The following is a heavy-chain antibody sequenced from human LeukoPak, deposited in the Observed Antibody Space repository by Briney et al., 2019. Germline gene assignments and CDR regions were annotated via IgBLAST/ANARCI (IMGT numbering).Heavy chain of an antibody. CDR1: GDSISGNSYY. D-gene: IGHD1-26*01. J-gene: IGHJ4*02. V-gene: IGHV4-39*01. Sequence: SETLSLTCTVSGDSISGNSYYWGWLRQTPGKGLEWIGSIYHRGSTYYNPSLKSRVTMSVDTSKNQFSLKMRSVTAADTAVYYCARRGWDILFDFWGQGTLVTVSS. CDR2: IYHRGST. CDR3: ARRGWDILFDF.